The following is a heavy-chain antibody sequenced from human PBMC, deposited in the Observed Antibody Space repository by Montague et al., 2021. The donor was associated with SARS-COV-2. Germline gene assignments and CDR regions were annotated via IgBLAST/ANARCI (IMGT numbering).Heavy chain of an antibody. CDR1: GDSIGNYY. CDR2: IYYSGST. J-gene: IGHJ4*02. Sequence: SETLSLTCTVSGDSIGNYYWSWIRRPPGKGLEWLGYIYYSGSTNYNPSLKSRVTISVDTSKNQFSLRLSSVTAADTAVYYCARLPYILPGYAYFDFWGQGSLVIVSS. CDR3: ARLPYILPGYAYFDF. D-gene: IGHD3-9*01. V-gene: IGHV4-59*08.